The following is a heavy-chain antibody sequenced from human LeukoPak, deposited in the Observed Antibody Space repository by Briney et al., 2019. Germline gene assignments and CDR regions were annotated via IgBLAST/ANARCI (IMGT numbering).Heavy chain of an antibody. CDR1: GYSFNSYG. Sequence: ASVKVSCKASGYSFNSYGISWVRQAPGQGLEWMGWINTHSGYTNFAQKFQGRVTMSTDTSTSTAYMELRSLRSDDTAVYCCGRGVGIAAAAYFYYYMDVWGKGTTVTVSS. J-gene: IGHJ6*03. CDR3: GRGVGIAAAAYFYYYMDV. V-gene: IGHV1-18*01. CDR2: INTHSGYT. D-gene: IGHD6-13*01.